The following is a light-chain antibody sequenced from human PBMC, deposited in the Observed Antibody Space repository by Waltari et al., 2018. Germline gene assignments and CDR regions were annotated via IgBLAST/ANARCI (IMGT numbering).Light chain of an antibody. V-gene: IGLV1-47*01. Sequence: QSVLTQPPSASGTPGQRVTISCSGSRSNIGSNYVYWYQQLPGTAPKLLIYRNKQRPSGLPDRFSCSKSGTSASLAISGLRSEDEADYYCAAWDDSLSGRVFGGGTKVTVL. J-gene: IGLJ3*02. CDR2: RNK. CDR1: RSNIGSNY. CDR3: AAWDDSLSGRV.